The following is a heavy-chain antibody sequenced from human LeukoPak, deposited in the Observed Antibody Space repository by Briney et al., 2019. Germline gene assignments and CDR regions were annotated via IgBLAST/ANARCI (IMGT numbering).Heavy chain of an antibody. J-gene: IGHJ3*02. D-gene: IGHD6-13*01. CDR2: SGST. Sequence: SETLSLTCTVSGYSISSGYYWGWIRQPPGKGLEWIGSGSTYYNPSLKSRVTISVDTSKNQFSLKLSSVTAADTAVYYCARDVGGAAGTGAFDIWGQGTMVTVSS. CDR3: ARDVGGAAGTGAFDI. CDR1: GYSISSGYY. V-gene: IGHV4-38-2*02.